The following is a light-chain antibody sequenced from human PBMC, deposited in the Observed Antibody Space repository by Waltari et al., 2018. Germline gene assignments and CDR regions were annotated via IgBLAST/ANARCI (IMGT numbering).Light chain of an antibody. J-gene: IGKJ1*01. CDR3: QQYGSSPRT. CDR2: GAS. V-gene: IGKV3-20*01. Sequence: DIVLPQSPGTLSLSPGDRATLSCRASQSVSSSYLAWYQQKPGQAPRLLIYGASSRATGIPDRFSGSGSGTDFTLTISRLEPEDFAVYYCQQYGSSPRTFGQGTKVEIK. CDR1: QSVSSSY.